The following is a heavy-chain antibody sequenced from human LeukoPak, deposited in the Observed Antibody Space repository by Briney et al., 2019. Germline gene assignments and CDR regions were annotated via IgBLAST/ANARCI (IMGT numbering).Heavy chain of an antibody. D-gene: IGHD2-21*02. CDR1: GFTFSSYA. V-gene: IGHV3-23*01. CDR2: ISGSGGST. CDR3: AKDLLFGLASFYYY. Sequence: GGSLRLSCAASGFTFSSYAMSWVRQAPGKGLEWVSAISGSGGSTYYADSVKGRFTISRDNSKNTLYLQMNSLRAEDTAVYYCAKDLLFGLASFYYYWGQGTLVTVSS. J-gene: IGHJ4*02.